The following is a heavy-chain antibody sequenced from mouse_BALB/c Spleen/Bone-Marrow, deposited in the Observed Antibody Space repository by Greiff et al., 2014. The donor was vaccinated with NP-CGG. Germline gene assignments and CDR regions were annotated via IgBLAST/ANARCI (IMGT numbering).Heavy chain of an antibody. CDR2: IDPANGNT. CDR1: GFNIKDTY. V-gene: IGHV14-3*02. CDR3: ALYYYGSSGFAY. J-gene: IGHJ3*01. Sequence: LVESGAELVKPGASVKLSCTASGFNIKDTYMHWVKQRPEQGLEWIGRIDPANGNTKYDPKFQGRATITADTSSNTAYLQLSSLTSEDTAVYYCALYYYGSSGFAYWGQRTLVTVSA. D-gene: IGHD1-1*01.